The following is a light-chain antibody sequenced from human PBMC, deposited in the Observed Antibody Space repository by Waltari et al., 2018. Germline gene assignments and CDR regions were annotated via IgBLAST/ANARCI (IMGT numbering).Light chain of an antibody. J-gene: IGLJ3*02. Sequence: QSALTQPAPVPASPGQAITTPCTGSRSAIGAYNYVSWYQQHSGKAPKLIIFGVSDRPSGVSNRFSASKSSNTASLTISGLQAEDEADYYCASFTNTNTWVFGGGTKVTVL. CDR1: RSAIGAYNY. CDR2: GVS. V-gene: IGLV2-14*03. CDR3: ASFTNTNTWV.